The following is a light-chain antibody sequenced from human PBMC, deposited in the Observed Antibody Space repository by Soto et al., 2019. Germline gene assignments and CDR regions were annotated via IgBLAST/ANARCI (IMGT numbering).Light chain of an antibody. V-gene: IGLV2-14*01. J-gene: IGLJ2*01. CDR2: EVS. CDR1: SSDVGGYNY. Sequence: ALTQPASVSGSPGQSITISCTGTSSDVGGYNYVSWYQQHPGKAPKLMIYEVSNRPSGVSNRFSGSKSGNTASLTISGLQAEDEADYYCSSYTSSTVVFGGGTQLTVL. CDR3: SSYTSSTVV.